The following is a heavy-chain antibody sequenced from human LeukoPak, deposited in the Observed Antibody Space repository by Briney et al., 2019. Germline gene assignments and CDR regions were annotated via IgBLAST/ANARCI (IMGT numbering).Heavy chain of an antibody. CDR2: ISWNSGSI. D-gene: IGHD3-16*01. Sequence: GGSLRLSCVASGFTFDDYAMPWVRHAPGKGLEWVSGISWNSGSIGYADSVKGRFTISRDNAKNSLYLQMNSLRAEDTALYYCAKEDRRGRHFDYWGQGTLVTVSS. CDR1: GFTFDDYA. V-gene: IGHV3-9*01. J-gene: IGHJ4*02. CDR3: AKEDRRGRHFDY.